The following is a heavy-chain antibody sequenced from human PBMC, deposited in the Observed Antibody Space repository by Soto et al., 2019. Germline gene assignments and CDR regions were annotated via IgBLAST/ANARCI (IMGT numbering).Heavy chain of an antibody. D-gene: IGHD2-15*01. CDR3: ATVRYCSGGSCYFDAFDI. Sequence: ASVKVSCKVSRYTLPELCLHWVRQAPGKGVEWMGGFDPEDGETIYAQKFQGRVTMTEDTSTDTAYMELSSLRSEDTAVYYCATVRYCSGGSCYFDAFDIWGQGTMVTVSS. V-gene: IGHV1-24*01. CDR1: RYTLPELC. CDR2: FDPEDGET. J-gene: IGHJ3*02.